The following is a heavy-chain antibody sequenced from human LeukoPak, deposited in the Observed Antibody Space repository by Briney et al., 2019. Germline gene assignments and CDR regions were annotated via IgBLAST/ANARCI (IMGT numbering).Heavy chain of an antibody. V-gene: IGHV3-7*04. D-gene: IGHD4-17*01. J-gene: IGHJ4*02. CDR2: MKQDGSEK. CDR1: GFTFSDYS. CDR3: ARDNYDYGDYYFDY. Sequence: AGRSLRLSCAASGFTFSDYSMTWVRQAPGKGLEWMAIMKQDGSEKFYVDSVKGRFTISRDNAKNSLYLEMNSLRAEDTAVYYCARDNYDYGDYYFDYWGQGTLVTVSS.